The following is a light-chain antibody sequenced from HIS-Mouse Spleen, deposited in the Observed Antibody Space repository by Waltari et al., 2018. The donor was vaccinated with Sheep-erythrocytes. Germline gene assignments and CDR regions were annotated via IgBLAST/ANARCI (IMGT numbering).Light chain of an antibody. CDR2: EGS. J-gene: IGLJ3*02. Sequence: QSALTQPASASGSPGPAIAIPCTGTSSAVGSYNLVSLYQQQPGKAPKLMIYEGSKRPSGVSNRFSGSKSGNTASLTISGLQAEDEADYYCCSYAGSSTPWVFGGGTKLTVL. CDR1: SSAVGSYNL. CDR3: CSYAGSSTPWV. V-gene: IGLV2-23*01.